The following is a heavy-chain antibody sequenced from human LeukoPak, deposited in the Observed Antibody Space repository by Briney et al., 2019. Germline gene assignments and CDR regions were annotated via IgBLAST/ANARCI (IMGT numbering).Heavy chain of an antibody. CDR2: ISGSGGST. CDR3: ARYSGYLAISYFDY. CDR1: GFTFSSYS. J-gene: IGHJ4*02. Sequence: GGSLSLSCAASGFTFSSYSMSWVRQAPGKGLEWVSAISGSGGSTYYADSVKGRFTSSRANSKNTLYLQMNSLRATDTAVDYCARYSGYLAISYFDYWGQGTLVTVSS. D-gene: IGHD5-12*01. V-gene: IGHV3-23*01.